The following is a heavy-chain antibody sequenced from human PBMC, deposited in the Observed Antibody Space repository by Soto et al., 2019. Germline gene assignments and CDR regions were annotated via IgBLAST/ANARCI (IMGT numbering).Heavy chain of an antibody. Sequence: LSLTCNVSGGSISSGRYYWSWIRQHPGKGLEWIGYIYYSGSTYYNPSLKSRVTISVDTSKNQFSLKLSSVTAADTAVYYCARSSQSTVTTFAYWGQGTLVTVSS. V-gene: IGHV4-31*03. CDR2: IYYSGST. CDR3: ARSSQSTVTTFAY. J-gene: IGHJ4*02. CDR1: GGSISSGRYY. D-gene: IGHD4-17*01.